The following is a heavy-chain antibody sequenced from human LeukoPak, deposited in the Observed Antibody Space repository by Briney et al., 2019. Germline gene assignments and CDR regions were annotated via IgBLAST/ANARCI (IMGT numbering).Heavy chain of an antibody. CDR1: GYIFTDYY. J-gene: IGHJ4*02. D-gene: IGHD6-13*01. CDR2: INPNSGGT. V-gene: IGHV1-2*02. CDR3: ARVDAEYCSSWFDY. Sequence: ASVKVSCKASGYIFTDYYMHWVRQAPGQGLECMGWINPNSGGTNYAQKFQGRVTMTRDTSISTAYMELSRLRSDDTAVYYCARVDAEYCSSWFDYWGQGTLVTVSS.